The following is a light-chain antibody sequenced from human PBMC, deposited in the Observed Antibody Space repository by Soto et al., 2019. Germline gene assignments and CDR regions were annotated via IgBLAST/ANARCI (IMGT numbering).Light chain of an antibody. CDR2: END. CDR1: SSNIGNNF. Sequence: QSVLTQPPSVSAAPGQKVTISCSGSSSNIGNNFVYWYKQFPGTAPKLLIYENDKRASGIPDRFSGSKSGASATLAITGLQTGDEADYYCGTWDSSLSAGLFGGGTQLTVL. CDR3: GTWDSSLSAGL. V-gene: IGLV1-51*02. J-gene: IGLJ2*01.